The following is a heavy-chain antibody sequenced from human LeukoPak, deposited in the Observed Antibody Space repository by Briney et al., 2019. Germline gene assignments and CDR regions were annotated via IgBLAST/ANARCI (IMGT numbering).Heavy chain of an antibody. CDR1: RGSLSNFY. J-gene: IGHJ4*02. V-gene: IGHV4-4*07. CDR3: ARGDTSGATYFDY. CDR2: VHSTGAP. D-gene: IGHD1-26*01. Sequence: SQTRSLTCTVSRGSLSNFYRKWIRHPAGKGLEWIGRVHSTGAPHFNTAFASRLTMSEDPSKNQFSLKLRSMTAADTAIYFCARGDTSGATYFDYWGRGTLVTVSS.